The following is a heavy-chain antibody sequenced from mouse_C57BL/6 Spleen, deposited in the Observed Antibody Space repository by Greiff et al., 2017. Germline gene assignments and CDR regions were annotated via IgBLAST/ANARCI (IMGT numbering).Heavy chain of an antibody. J-gene: IGHJ3*01. CDR2: INYDGSST. CDR3: ARLSSRAWFAY. Sequence: EVKLVESEAGLVQPGSSMKLSCTASGFTFTDYYMAWVRQVPGQGLEWVANINYDGSSTYYLDSLKSRCIISGDNAKNILYLQMSSLKSEDTAAYYCARLSSRAWFAYWGQGTLVTVSA. V-gene: IGHV5-16*01. CDR1: GFTFTDYY.